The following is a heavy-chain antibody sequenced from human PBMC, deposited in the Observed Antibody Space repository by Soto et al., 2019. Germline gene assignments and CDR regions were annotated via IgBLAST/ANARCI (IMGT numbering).Heavy chain of an antibody. V-gene: IGHV3-9*01. Sequence: GGSLRLSCAASGFTFDDYAMHWVRQAPGKGLEWVSGISWNSGSIGYADSVKGRFTISRDNAKNSLYLQMNSLRAEDTALYYCAKDGRKYPRPNKGSWFDPWGQGTLVTVSS. CDR1: GFTFDDYA. CDR2: ISWNSGSI. D-gene: IGHD2-2*01. J-gene: IGHJ5*02. CDR3: AKDGRKYPRPNKGSWFDP.